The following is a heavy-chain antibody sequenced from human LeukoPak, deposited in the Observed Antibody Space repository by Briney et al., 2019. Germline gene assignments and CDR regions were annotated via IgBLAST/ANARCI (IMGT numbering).Heavy chain of an antibody. CDR2: INHSGST. J-gene: IGHJ5*02. CDR1: GGSFSGYY. CDR3: AREDCSSTSCHRNWFDP. D-gene: IGHD2-2*01. Sequence: PSETLSLTCAVYGGSFSGYYWSWTRQPPGKGLEWIGEINHSGSTNYNPSLKSRVTISVGTSKNQFSLKLSSVTAADTAVYYCAREDCSSTSCHRNWFDPWGQGTLVTVSS. V-gene: IGHV4-34*01.